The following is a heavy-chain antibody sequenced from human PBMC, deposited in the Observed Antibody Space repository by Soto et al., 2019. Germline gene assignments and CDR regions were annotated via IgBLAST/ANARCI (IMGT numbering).Heavy chain of an antibody. J-gene: IGHJ6*02. CDR2: INSDGSIT. Sequence: ESGGGVVQPGKSLRLSCAASGFTFSSFAMHWVRQAPGKGLVWVSRINSDGSITSYADSVKGRFTISRDNAKNTLYLHMNSLRAEDTAVYYCARQEGAAFYYDGMDVWGQGTTVTVSS. CDR3: ARQEGAAFYYDGMDV. V-gene: IGHV3-74*02. CDR1: GFTFSSFA.